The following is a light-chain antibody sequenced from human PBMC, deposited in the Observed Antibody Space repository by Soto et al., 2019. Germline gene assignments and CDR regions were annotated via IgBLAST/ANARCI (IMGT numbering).Light chain of an antibody. CDR3: QQYGSSPPVT. Sequence: EIVLTQSPGTLSLSPGERATLSCRASQSVSSTSLAWYQQKPGQTPRLLIYGTSSRATGIPDRFSGSGSGTDFTLTISRLEPEDFAVYYCQQYGSSPPVTCGGGTKVEIK. J-gene: IGKJ4*01. CDR1: QSVSSTS. CDR2: GTS. V-gene: IGKV3-20*01.